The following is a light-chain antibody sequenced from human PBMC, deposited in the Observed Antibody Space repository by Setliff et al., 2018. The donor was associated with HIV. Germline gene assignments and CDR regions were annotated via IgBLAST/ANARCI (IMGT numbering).Light chain of an antibody. CDR1: SSDVGGYNY. CDR2: EVT. Sequence: QSVLTQPASVSGSPGQSITISCTGTSSDVGGYNYVSWYQHHPGKAPKLMIYEVTTRPSGVSTRFSGSKSGNTASLTISGLQAADDANYYCSSYTSTYTLYVFGTGTKVTVL. V-gene: IGLV2-14*01. CDR3: SSYTSTYTLYV. J-gene: IGLJ1*01.